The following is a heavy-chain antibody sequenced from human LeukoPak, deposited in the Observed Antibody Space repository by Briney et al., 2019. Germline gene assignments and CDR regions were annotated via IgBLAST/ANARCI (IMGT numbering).Heavy chain of an antibody. Sequence: PSETLSLTCTVSGGSISSYYWCWIRQPPGKGLEWIGYIYYSGSTNYNPSLKSRVTISVDTSKNQFSLKLSSVTAADTAVYYCARNRITMVRGVIIPINLDYWGQGTLVTVSS. D-gene: IGHD3-10*01. J-gene: IGHJ4*02. CDR3: ARNRITMVRGVIIPINLDY. CDR1: GGSISSYY. CDR2: IYYSGST. V-gene: IGHV4-59*08.